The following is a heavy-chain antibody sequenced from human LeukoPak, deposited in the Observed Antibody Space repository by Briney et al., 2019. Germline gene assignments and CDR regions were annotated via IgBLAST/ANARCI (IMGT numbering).Heavy chain of an antibody. Sequence: SVKVSCKASGGTFSSYAISWVRQAPGQGLEWMGGIIPIFGTANYAQKFQGRVTITTDESTSTAYMELSSLRSEGTAVYYCARGLYYDFWSGYYTAFDYWGQGTLVTVSS. D-gene: IGHD3-3*01. CDR3: ARGLYYDFWSGYYTAFDY. CDR1: GGTFSSYA. V-gene: IGHV1-69*05. CDR2: IIPIFGTA. J-gene: IGHJ4*02.